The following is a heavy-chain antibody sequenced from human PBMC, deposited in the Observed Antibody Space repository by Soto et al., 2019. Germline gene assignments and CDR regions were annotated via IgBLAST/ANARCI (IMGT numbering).Heavy chain of an antibody. CDR3: AKDLGLSSRRTSYGMDV. CDR1: GFPFGSYG. Sequence: PGGSLSLSCAASGFPFGSYGMHWVRQAPGKGLEWVAVISYDGSNKYYADSVKGRFTISRDNSKNTLYLQMNSLRAEDTAVYYCAKDLGLSSRRTSYGMDVWGQGTTVTVSS. CDR2: ISYDGSNK. D-gene: IGHD7-27*01. J-gene: IGHJ6*02. V-gene: IGHV3-30*18.